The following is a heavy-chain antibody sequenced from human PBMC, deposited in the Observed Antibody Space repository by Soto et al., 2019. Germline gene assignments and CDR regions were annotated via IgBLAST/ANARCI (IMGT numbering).Heavy chain of an antibody. CDR2: ISYDGSNK. CDR1: GFTFSSYG. CDR3: AKDPRVAAAPEAYYFDY. J-gene: IGHJ4*02. D-gene: IGHD6-13*01. V-gene: IGHV3-30*18. Sequence: GGSLRLSWAASGFTFSSYGMHWVRQAPGRGLEWVAVISYDGSNKYYADSVKGRFTISRDNSKNTLYLQMNSLRAEDTAVYYCAKDPRVAAAPEAYYFDYWGQGTLVTVSS.